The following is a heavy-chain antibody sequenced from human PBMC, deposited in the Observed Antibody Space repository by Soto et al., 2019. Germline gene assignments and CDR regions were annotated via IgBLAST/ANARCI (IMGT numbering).Heavy chain of an antibody. D-gene: IGHD3-10*01. CDR3: ARDLVQRDI. J-gene: IGHJ3*02. CDR2: INYSGST. CDR1: GGSISSGGYY. Sequence: QVQLQESGPGLVKPSQTLSLTCTISGGSISSGGYYWSWIRQHPGEGMEWIGYINYSGSTYYNPSLKSRVTISVDTSKKQFSLKLGSMTAAETAVSYCARDLVQRDIWGQGKMVTVSS. V-gene: IGHV4-31*03.